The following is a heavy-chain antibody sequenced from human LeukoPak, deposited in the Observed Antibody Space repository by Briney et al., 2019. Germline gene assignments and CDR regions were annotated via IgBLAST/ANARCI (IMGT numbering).Heavy chain of an antibody. J-gene: IGHJ4*02. Sequence: GGSLALSCVASAFTFRSHAMNWVRHVPGKGLEWVSSISGGGESTYYADPVKGRFTVSRDISKNTLYLQTNSLRGEDTAECYFAKGKYSSGGVPDYWGQGTLATL. D-gene: IGHD6-19*01. CDR2: ISGGGEST. V-gene: IGHV3-23*01. CDR1: AFTFRSHA. CDR3: AKGKYSSGGVPDY.